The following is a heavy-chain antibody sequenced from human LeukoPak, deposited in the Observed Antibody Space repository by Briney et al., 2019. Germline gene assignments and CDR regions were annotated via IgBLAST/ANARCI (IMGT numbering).Heavy chain of an antibody. Sequence: GASVKVSCKASGYTFTGSYIHWVRQAPGQGLEWMGWINSNSGGTNYAQRFQGRVTMTKDTSIDTAYMELSRLTSDDTAVYYCARSRRMDVWGQGTTVTVSS. V-gene: IGHV1-2*02. CDR2: INSNSGGT. J-gene: IGHJ6*02. CDR3: ARSRRMDV. CDR1: GYTFTGSY.